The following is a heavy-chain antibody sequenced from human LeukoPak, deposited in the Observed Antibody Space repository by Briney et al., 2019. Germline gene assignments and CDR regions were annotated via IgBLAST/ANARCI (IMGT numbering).Heavy chain of an antibody. CDR1: GGSISSRSYY. J-gene: IGHJ4*02. CDR2: IYSSGST. V-gene: IGHV4-39*01. Sequence: KASETLSLTCTVSGGSISSRSYYWGWIRQPPGKGLEWIGSIYSSGSTHQNPSLKSRVAISVDTSKNQFSLKLSSVTAADTAVYYCARIVVATFDFWGQGTMVTVSS. CDR3: ARIVVATFDF. D-gene: IGHD3-22*01.